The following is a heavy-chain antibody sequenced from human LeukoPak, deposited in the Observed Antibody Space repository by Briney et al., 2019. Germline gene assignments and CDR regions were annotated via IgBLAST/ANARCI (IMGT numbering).Heavy chain of an antibody. Sequence: GASVKVSCKASGYTFTSYDLSWVRQAPGPGLEGMGWMDPHSGNTGYAQKFQGRVTMTRNTSISTAYMELSSLRSEDTAVYYCARIVPASNLDYWGQGTLVTVSS. CDR3: ARIVPASNLDY. CDR1: GYTFTSYD. V-gene: IGHV1-8*01. CDR2: MDPHSGNT. D-gene: IGHD2-2*01. J-gene: IGHJ4*02.